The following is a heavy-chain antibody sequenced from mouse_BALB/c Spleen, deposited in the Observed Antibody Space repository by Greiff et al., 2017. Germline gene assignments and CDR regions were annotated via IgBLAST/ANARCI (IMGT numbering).Heavy chain of an antibody. CDR2: ISSGGST. D-gene: IGHD2-10*02. V-gene: IGHV5-6-5*01. Sequence: DVKLVESGGGLVKPGGSLKLSCAASGFTFSSYAMSWVRQTPEKRLEWVASISSGGSTYYPDSVKGRFTISRDNARNILYLQMSSLRSEDTAMYYCARGGQYGNYAFAYWGQGTLVTVSA. J-gene: IGHJ3*01. CDR3: ARGGQYGNYAFAY. CDR1: GFTFSSYA.